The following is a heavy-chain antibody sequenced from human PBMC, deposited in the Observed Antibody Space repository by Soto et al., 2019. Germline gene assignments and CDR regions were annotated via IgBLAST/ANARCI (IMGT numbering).Heavy chain of an antibody. V-gene: IGHV1-8*01. J-gene: IGHJ4*02. CDR2: MNPNSGNT. Sequence: QVQLVQSGAEVKKPGASVKVSCKASGYTFTSYDINWVRQATGQGLEWMGWMNPNSGNTGYAQKFQGRVTMTRNTSISTAYMELSSLISEDTAVYYCARVGDTAMVETYDYWGQGTLVTVSS. CDR1: GYTFTSYD. CDR3: ARVGDTAMVETYDY. D-gene: IGHD5-18*01.